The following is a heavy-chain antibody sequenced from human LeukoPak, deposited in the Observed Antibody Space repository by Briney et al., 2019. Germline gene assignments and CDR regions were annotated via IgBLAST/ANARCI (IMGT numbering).Heavy chain of an antibody. CDR3: ARMSDYYDSSGYAWSLFDP. V-gene: IGHV4-59*11. Sequence: SETLSLTCTVSGGSISSHYWSWIRQPPGKGLEWIGYIYYSGSTNYNPSLKCRVTISVDTSKNQFSLKLSSVTAADTAVYYCARMSDYYDSSGYAWSLFDPWGQGTLVTVSS. J-gene: IGHJ5*02. D-gene: IGHD3-22*01. CDR1: GGSISSHY. CDR2: IYYSGST.